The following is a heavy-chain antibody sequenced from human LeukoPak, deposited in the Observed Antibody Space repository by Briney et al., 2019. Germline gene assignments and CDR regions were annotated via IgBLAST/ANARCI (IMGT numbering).Heavy chain of an antibody. D-gene: IGHD5-24*01. Sequence: PGGSLRLSGAASGFACSFYWMNWVRQAPGKGLEWVANMNQHGSEKYYVGSVKGRFTISRDNAKNSLYLQMNSLRAEDTAVYYCARDLDGYINNPGFEIDYCGQGTLVTVSS. CDR3: ARDLDGYINNPGFEIDY. V-gene: IGHV3-7*01. J-gene: IGHJ4*02. CDR1: GFACSFYW. CDR2: MNQHGSEK.